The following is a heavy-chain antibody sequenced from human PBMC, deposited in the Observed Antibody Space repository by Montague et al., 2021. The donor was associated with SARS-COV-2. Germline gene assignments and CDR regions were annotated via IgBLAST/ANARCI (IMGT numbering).Heavy chain of an antibody. J-gene: IGHJ4*02. D-gene: IGHD4-17*01. CDR2: THYRSKWTS. V-gene: IGHV6-1*01. CDR1: GDSDGSDTAA. CDR3: VRDTGSAQAGFDA. Sequence: CAISGDSDGSDTAARNWDRQSPELDLGRLGRTHYRSKWTSDYATSVEGRISIDPDTSKNQFFLHLRSVTPEDTGVYYCVRDTGSAQAGFDAWGQGTLVTVSS.